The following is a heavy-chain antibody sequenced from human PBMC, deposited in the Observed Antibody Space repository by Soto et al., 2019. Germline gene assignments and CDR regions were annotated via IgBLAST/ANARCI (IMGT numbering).Heavy chain of an antibody. J-gene: IGHJ3*02. CDR2: IIPIFNTS. V-gene: IGHV1-69*13. CDR3: AAAHTVMVGADSAFDI. Sequence: ASVKVSCKASGGSFNSHSFSWVRQAPGQGLEWVGTIIPIFNTSTYAERFQGRVTITADASKSTAYMDLSSLTSEDSAVYYCAAAHTVMVGADSAFDIWGQGTMVTVSS. D-gene: IGHD5-18*01. CDR1: GGSFNSHS.